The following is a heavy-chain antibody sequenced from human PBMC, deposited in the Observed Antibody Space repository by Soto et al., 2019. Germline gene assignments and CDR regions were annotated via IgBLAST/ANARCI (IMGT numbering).Heavy chain of an antibody. D-gene: IGHD2-15*01. CDR1: GGSFSGFY. V-gene: IGHV4-34*01. CDR2: ISQTEAT. Sequence: PSETLSLTCAVYGGSFSGFYWSWIRQPPGKGLEWIGEISQTEATAYSPSLKSRVSISADTSKKQFSLTLTSVTAADTAVYYCVHSPNVAVDHWGHGTLVTVSS. CDR3: VHSPNVAVDH. J-gene: IGHJ4*01.